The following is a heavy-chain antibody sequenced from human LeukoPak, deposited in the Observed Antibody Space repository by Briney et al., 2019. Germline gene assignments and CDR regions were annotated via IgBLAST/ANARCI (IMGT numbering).Heavy chain of an antibody. D-gene: IGHD6-19*01. J-gene: IGHJ4*02. V-gene: IGHV4-39*07. Sequence: SETLSLTCTVSGGSISSGSYYWSWIRQPPGKGLEWIGSIYYSGSTYYNPSLKSRVTISVDTSKNQFSLKLSSVTAADTAVYYCARVRAPVAGNDYWGQGTLVTVSS. CDR3: ARVRAPVAGNDY. CDR1: GGSISSGSYY. CDR2: IYYSGST.